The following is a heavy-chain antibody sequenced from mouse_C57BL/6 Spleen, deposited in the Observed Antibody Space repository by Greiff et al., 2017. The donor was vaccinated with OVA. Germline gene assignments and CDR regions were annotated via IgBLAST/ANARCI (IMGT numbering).Heavy chain of an antibody. Sequence: VQLQQSGAELVKPGASVKMSCKASGYTFTTYPIEWMKQNHGKSLEWIGNFHPYNDDTKYNEKFKGKATLTVAKSSSTVYLELSRLTSDDSAVYYCSRRDDVRAWFAYWGQGTLVTVSA. D-gene: IGHD2-12*01. CDR2: FHPYNDDT. V-gene: IGHV1-47*01. CDR1: GYTFTTYP. CDR3: SRRDDVRAWFAY. J-gene: IGHJ3*01.